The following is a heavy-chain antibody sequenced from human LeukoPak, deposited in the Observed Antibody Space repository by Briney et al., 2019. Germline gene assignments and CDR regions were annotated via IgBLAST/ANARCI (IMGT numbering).Heavy chain of an antibody. J-gene: IGHJ3*02. CDR2: INAGNGNT. V-gene: IGHV1-3*01. CDR3: ARDRPHYDFWSGYFRTGDAFDI. D-gene: IGHD3-3*01. CDR1: GYTFNIYA. Sequence: ASVKVPCKSSGYTFNIYAMHWVRQAPAQRLEWTGWINAGNGNTKYSQKFQGRVTITRDTSARTAYMELSSLRSEDTAVYYCARDRPHYDFWSGYFRTGDAFDIWGQGTMVTVSS.